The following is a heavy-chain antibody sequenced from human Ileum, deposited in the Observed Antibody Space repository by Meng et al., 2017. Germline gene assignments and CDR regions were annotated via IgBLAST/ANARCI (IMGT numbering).Heavy chain of an antibody. Sequence: QLRLQESGPGLVKPSETLSLTCSVSSGSFTNNNYYWVWIRRPPGKGLAWIGSIYYGGSTYYNPSLKSRVTISVDTSTNQFSLKLTSVTAADTAVYYCARERRHYYGSGSFDYWGQGILVTVSS. J-gene: IGHJ4*02. CDR3: ARERRHYYGSGSFDY. CDR2: IYYGGST. CDR1: SGSFTNNNYY. V-gene: IGHV4-39*02. D-gene: IGHD3-10*01.